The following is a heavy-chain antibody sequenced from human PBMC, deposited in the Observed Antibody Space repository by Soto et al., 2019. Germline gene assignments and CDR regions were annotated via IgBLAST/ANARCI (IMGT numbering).Heavy chain of an antibody. V-gene: IGHV1-8*01. J-gene: IGHJ5*02. CDR3: AREVSGWYRP. D-gene: IGHD6-19*01. CDR1: GYTFTSYD. CDR2: MNPNSGNT. Sequence: QVQLVQSGAEVKKPGASVKVSCKASGYTFTSYDINWVRQATGQGLEWMGWMNPNSGNTGYAQKFPDXAXMXQNTSRSTAYMELSSLRSEDTAVYYCAREVSGWYRPWGKGTLVTVSS.